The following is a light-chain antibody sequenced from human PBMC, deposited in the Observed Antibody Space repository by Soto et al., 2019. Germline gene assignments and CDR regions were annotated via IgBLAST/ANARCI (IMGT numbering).Light chain of an antibody. V-gene: IGKV3-15*01. J-gene: IGKJ1*01. CDR2: GAS. Sequence: ETVMTQSPSTLSVSPGERATLSCRASQSVGSDLVWYRQKPGQAPRLLIYGASNRATGVPDRFSGSGSGTVFTLTISSLQPDDFANYYCQQYNSYSTWTFGQGTKVDIK. CDR3: QQYNSYSTWT. CDR1: QSVGSD.